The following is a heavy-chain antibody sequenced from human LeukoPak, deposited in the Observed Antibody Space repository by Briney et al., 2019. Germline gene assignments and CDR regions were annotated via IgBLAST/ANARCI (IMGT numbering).Heavy chain of an antibody. V-gene: IGHV4-30-2*01. J-gene: IGHJ6*03. CDR2: IYHSGST. Sequence: SETLSLTCTVSGGSISSGGYYWSWIRQPPGKGLEWIGYIYHSGSTYYNPSLKSRVTISVDRSKNQFSLKLSSVTAADTAVYYCARAPIAAAGPYYYYYMDVWGKGTTVTVSS. CDR1: GGSISSGGYY. D-gene: IGHD6-13*01. CDR3: ARAPIAAAGPYYYYYMDV.